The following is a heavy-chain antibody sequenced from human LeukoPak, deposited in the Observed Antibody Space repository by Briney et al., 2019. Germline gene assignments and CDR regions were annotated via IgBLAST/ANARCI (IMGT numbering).Heavy chain of an antibody. D-gene: IGHD1-7*01. Sequence: PGGSLRLSRAASGFTVSSNYMSWVRQAPGKGLEWVSAISGSGSDIYYADSVKGRFTISRDNPKRSLYLQMKSLRAEDTAVYYCARRTFPNDAFDVWGQGTVVTVSS. J-gene: IGHJ3*01. V-gene: IGHV3-21*01. CDR2: ISGSGSDI. CDR1: GFTVSSNY. CDR3: ARRTFPNDAFDV.